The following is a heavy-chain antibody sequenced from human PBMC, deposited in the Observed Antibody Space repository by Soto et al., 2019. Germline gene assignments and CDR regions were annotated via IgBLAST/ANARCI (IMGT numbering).Heavy chain of an antibody. CDR3: ARDLSGNYVGWFDP. CDR1: GYTFTSYG. Sequence: ASVKVSCKASGYTFTSYGISWVRQAPGKGLEWMGWISAYNGNTNYAQKLQGRVTMTTDTSTSTAYMELRSLRSDDTAVYYCARDLSGNYVGWFDPWGQGTLVTVSS. D-gene: IGHD4-4*01. J-gene: IGHJ5*02. V-gene: IGHV1-18*04. CDR2: ISAYNGNT.